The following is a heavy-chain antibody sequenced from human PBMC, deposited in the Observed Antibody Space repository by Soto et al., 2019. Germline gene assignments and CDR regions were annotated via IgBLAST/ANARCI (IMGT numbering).Heavy chain of an antibody. J-gene: IGHJ4*02. CDR3: ARACENDDFWSGGYYFDY. Sequence: GGSLRLSCAASGFTFSSYDMHWVRQATGKGLEWVSAIGTAGDTYYPGSVKGRFSISRENAKNSLYLQMNSLSAGDTAVYYCARACENDDFWSGGYYFDYCGQGTLVTVAS. CDR1: GFTFSSYD. D-gene: IGHD3-3*01. CDR2: IGTAGDT. V-gene: IGHV3-13*01.